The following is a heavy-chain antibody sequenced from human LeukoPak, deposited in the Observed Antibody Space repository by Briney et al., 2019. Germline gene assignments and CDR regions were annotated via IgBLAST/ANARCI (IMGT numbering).Heavy chain of an antibody. Sequence: GASVKVSCNASGYTFTGYYMHWVRQAPGQGLEWMGWINPNSGGTNYAQKFQGRVTMTRDTSISTAYMELSRLRSDDTAVYYCARGFLYCSSTSCYADGFDPWGQGTLVTVSS. CDR3: ARGFLYCSSTSCYADGFDP. D-gene: IGHD2-2*01. CDR1: GYTFTGYY. J-gene: IGHJ5*02. CDR2: INPNSGGT. V-gene: IGHV1-2*02.